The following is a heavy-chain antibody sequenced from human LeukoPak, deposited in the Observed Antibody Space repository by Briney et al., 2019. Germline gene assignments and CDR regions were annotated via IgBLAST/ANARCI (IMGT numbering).Heavy chain of an antibody. D-gene: IGHD3-10*01. CDR2: ISYDGSNK. J-gene: IGHJ6*02. Sequence: GRSLRLSCAASGFTFSSYAMHWVRQAPGKGLEWVAVISYDGSNKYYADSVKGRFTISRDNSKNTLYLQMNSLRAEDTAVYYCAKEFGGMDVWGQGTTVTVSS. V-gene: IGHV3-30-3*01. CDR3: AKEFGGMDV. CDR1: GFTFSSYA.